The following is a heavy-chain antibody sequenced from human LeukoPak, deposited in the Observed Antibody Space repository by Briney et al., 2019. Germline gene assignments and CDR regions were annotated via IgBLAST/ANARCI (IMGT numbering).Heavy chain of an antibody. V-gene: IGHV3-53*01. Sequence: GGSLRLSCAASGFTVSSNYMSWVRQAPGKGLEWVSVIYSGGSTYYADSVKGRFTISRDNAKNSLYLQMNSLRAEDTAVYYCARGPVSSSGFFGYWGQGTLVTVSS. CDR3: ARGPVSSSGFFGY. D-gene: IGHD6-19*01. CDR1: GFTVSSNY. J-gene: IGHJ4*02. CDR2: IYSGGST.